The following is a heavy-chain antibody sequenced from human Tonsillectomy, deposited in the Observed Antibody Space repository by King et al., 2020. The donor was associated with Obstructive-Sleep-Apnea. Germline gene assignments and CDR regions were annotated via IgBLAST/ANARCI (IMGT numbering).Heavy chain of an antibody. CDR2: IIPIFGTA. CDR3: ARDAGGVVAATDYFDY. V-gene: IGHV1-69*01. CDR1: GGTFSSYA. D-gene: IGHD2-15*01. Sequence: KLVQSGAEVKKPGSSVKVSCKASGGTFSSYAISWVRQAPGQGLEWMGGIIPIFGTANYAQKFQGRVTITADESTSTAYMELSSLRSEDTAVYYCARDAGGVVAATDYFDYWGQGTLVTVSS. J-gene: IGHJ4*02.